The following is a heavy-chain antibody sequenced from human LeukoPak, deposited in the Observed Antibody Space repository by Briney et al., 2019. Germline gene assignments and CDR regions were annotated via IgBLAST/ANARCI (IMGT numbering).Heavy chain of an antibody. CDR3: AKKGGPMVRGGDYFDY. D-gene: IGHD3-10*01. CDR2: IRYDGSNK. Sequence: GGSLRLSCAASGFTFSSYGMHWVRQAPGKGLEWVAFIRYDGSNKYYADSVKGRFTISRDNCKNTLYLQMNSLRAEDTAVYYCAKKGGPMVRGGDYFDYWGQGTLVTVSS. J-gene: IGHJ4*02. V-gene: IGHV3-30*02. CDR1: GFTFSSYG.